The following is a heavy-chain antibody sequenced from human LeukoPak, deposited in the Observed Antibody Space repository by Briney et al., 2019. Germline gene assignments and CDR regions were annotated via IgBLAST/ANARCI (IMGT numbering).Heavy chain of an antibody. V-gene: IGHV1-58*01. D-gene: IGHD2-15*01. CDR1: GFTSTSST. J-gene: IGHJ6*04. CDR3: AAASYCSGGSCSSYYYYYGMDV. Sequence: SVKVSCKASGFTSTSSTVQRGRQARGQRLGWIGWIFVGSGNTNYAQKLQERVTITRDMFTSTAYMELSSLRSEDTAVCYCAAASYCSGGSCSSYYYYYGMDVWGKGTTVTVSS. CDR2: IFVGSGNT.